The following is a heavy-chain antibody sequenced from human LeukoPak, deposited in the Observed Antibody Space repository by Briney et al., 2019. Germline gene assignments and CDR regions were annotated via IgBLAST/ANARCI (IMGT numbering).Heavy chain of an antibody. Sequence: ASVKVSCKVSGHTLSDLSMQWVRQAPGKGLEWMGGFNPEDAETIYAQKFQGRVTMTEDASTDTVYMELNSLISDDTAVYYCATPVPHDTSGYYYRFDYWGQGTLVTVSS. CDR1: GHTLSDLS. CDR2: FNPEDAET. J-gene: IGHJ4*02. CDR3: ATPVPHDTSGYYYRFDY. D-gene: IGHD3-22*01. V-gene: IGHV1-24*01.